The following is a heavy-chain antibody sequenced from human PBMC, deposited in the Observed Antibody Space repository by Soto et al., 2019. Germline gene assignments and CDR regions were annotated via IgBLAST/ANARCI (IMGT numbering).Heavy chain of an antibody. V-gene: IGHV3-7*01. J-gene: IGHJ3*02. CDR2: IKQDGSEK. D-gene: IGHD3-22*01. CDR3: ARTSLSITMIVVVIKEEAFDI. Sequence: GGSLRLSCAASGFTFSSYWMSWVRQAPGKGLEWVANIKQDGSEKYYVDSVKGRFTISRDNAKNSLYLQMNSLRAEDTAVYYCARTSLSITMIVVVIKEEAFDIWGQGTMVTVSS. CDR1: GFTFSSYW.